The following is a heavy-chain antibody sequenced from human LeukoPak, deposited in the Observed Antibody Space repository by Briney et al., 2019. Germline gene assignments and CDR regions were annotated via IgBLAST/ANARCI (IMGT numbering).Heavy chain of an antibody. D-gene: IGHD3-10*01. CDR3: AKVMKGSERLTMVRGVIIKTAGLYYMDV. V-gene: IGHV3-23*01. CDR2: ISASGGST. J-gene: IGHJ6*03. CDR1: GFTLSSYA. Sequence: PGGSLRLSCAASGFTLSSYAMSWVRQAPGKGLEWVSSISASGGSTNYADSVKGRFTISRDNSKNTVYQQMNSLRAEDTAVYYCAKVMKGSERLTMVRGVIIKTAGLYYMDVWGKGTAVTVSS.